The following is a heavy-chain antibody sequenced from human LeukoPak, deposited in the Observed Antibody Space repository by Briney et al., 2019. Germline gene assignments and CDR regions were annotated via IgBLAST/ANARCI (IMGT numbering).Heavy chain of an antibody. CDR1: GGSISSGSYY. J-gene: IGHJ4*02. V-gene: IGHV4-61*02. D-gene: IGHD3-10*01. CDR2: IYTSGST. CDR3: ARDATGMGNYFDY. Sequence: SETLSLTCTVSGGSISSGSYYWSWIRQPAGKGLEWIGRIYTSGSTKYNPSLKSRVTISVDTSKNQFFMKLSSVTAADTAVYYCARDATGMGNYFDYWGQGTLVTVSS.